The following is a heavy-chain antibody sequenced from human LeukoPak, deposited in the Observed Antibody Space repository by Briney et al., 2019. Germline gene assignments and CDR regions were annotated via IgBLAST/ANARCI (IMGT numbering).Heavy chain of an antibody. CDR3: AKERGYSYGLDY. CDR1: GFTFDDYA. J-gene: IGHJ4*02. CDR2: ISWNSGSI. Sequence: GGSLRLSCAASGFTFDDYAMHWVRQAPGKGLEWVSGISWNSGSIGYADSVKGRFTISRDNAKNSLYLQMNSLRAEDTALYYCAKERGYSYGLDYWSQGTLVTVSS. V-gene: IGHV3-9*01. D-gene: IGHD5-18*01.